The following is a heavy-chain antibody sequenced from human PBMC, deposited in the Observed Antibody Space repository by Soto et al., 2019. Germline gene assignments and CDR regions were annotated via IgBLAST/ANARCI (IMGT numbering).Heavy chain of an antibody. V-gene: IGHV2-5*02. Sequence: SGPTLVNPTQTLTLTCAFSGFSLNTRGVGVGWIRQPPGKALEWLALIYWDNDKRCSPSLKSRLTITKNTPKNHVVLMMTDMDPVDTATYYCAHNNYYGSWSVYWGQGTLVTVSS. D-gene: IGHD3-10*01. J-gene: IGHJ4*02. CDR3: AHNNYYGSWSVY. CDR1: GFSLNTRGVG. CDR2: IYWDNDK.